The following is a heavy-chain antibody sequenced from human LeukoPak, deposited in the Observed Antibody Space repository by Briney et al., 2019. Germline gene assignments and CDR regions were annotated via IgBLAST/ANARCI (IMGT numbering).Heavy chain of an antibody. D-gene: IGHD3-10*01. J-gene: IGHJ4*02. CDR1: GFTFSGYR. CDR3: VRDGSGSVEFDY. Sequence: PGGSLGLSCAASGFTFSGYRMNWVRQAPGKGLEWVANIKEDGSKTYYADSLKGRFTISRDNAENSLYLQMYSLRVEDTAVYYCVRDGSGSVEFDYWGQGTLVTVSS. CDR2: IKEDGSKT. V-gene: IGHV3-7*01.